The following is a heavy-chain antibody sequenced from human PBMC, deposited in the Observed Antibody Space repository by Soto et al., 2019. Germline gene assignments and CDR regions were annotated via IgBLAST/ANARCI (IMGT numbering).Heavy chain of an antibody. CDR2: ISAYNGNT. D-gene: IGHD3-9*01. Sequence: ASVKVSCKASGYTFTSYGISWVRQAPGQGLEWMGWISAYNGNTNYAQKHQGRVTMTTDTSTSTAYLELRSLRSDDTAVFYCARGNYDILTGYYGYYFDYWGQGTLVTVSS. CDR1: GYTFTSYG. J-gene: IGHJ4*02. V-gene: IGHV1-18*01. CDR3: ARGNYDILTGYYGYYFDY.